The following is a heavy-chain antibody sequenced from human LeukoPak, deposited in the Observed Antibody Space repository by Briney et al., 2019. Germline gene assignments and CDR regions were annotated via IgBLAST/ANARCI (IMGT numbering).Heavy chain of an antibody. CDR3: ARPYSSGWSLPFDY. D-gene: IGHD6-19*01. CDR1: GFTFRSYG. V-gene: IGHV3-23*01. CDR2: ISGSGGNT. Sequence: GGSLRLSCASSGFTFRSYGMSWVRQAPGKGLEWVSTISGSGGNTYYADSVKGRFTISRDNSKNTLFLQMNSLRSEDTAMYYCARPYSSGWSLPFDYWGQGTLVTVSS. J-gene: IGHJ4*02.